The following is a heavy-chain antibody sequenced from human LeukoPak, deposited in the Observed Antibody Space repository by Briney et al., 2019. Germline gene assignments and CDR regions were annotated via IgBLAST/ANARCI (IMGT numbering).Heavy chain of an antibody. D-gene: IGHD5-18*01. J-gene: IGHJ3*02. CDR1: GGTFSSYA. CDR3: ARGREFGYSYGPALGAFDI. CDR2: IIPILGIA. Sequence: SVKVSCKASGGTFSSYAISWVRQAPGQGLEWMGRIIPILGIANYAQKFQGRVTITADKSTSTAYMELSSLRSEDTAVYYCARGREFGYSYGPALGAFDIWGQGTMVTVSS. V-gene: IGHV1-69*04.